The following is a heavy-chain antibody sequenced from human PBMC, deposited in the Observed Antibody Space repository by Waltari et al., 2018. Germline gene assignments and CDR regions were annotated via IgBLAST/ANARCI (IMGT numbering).Heavy chain of an antibody. Sequence: EVEVVESGGGLVEAGGSLRVSCAASGFTFSVYWRHWVRQVPGKGLVWVSLIKGDGSITNYADSVKGRFTISRDNAKNMVYLQMSSLRAEDTAVYYCVSDRTKWYWGQGALVTVSS. CDR2: IKGDGSIT. V-gene: IGHV3-74*02. CDR3: VSDRTKWY. D-gene: IGHD1-26*01. CDR1: GFTFSVYW. J-gene: IGHJ4*02.